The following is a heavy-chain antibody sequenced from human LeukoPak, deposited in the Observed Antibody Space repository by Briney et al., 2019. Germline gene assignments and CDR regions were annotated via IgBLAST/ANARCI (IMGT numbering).Heavy chain of an antibody. D-gene: IGHD3-9*01. CDR3: AKDPDYDVLTGTSFDY. Sequence: GGSLRLSCAASGFTFISYSMNWVRQAPGKGLEWVSSITSSSSYIYYADSVKGRFTISRDNSKNILYLQMNSLRAEDTALYYCAKDPDYDVLTGTSFDYWGQGALVTVSS. CDR2: ITSSSSYI. V-gene: IGHV3-21*04. J-gene: IGHJ4*02. CDR1: GFTFISYS.